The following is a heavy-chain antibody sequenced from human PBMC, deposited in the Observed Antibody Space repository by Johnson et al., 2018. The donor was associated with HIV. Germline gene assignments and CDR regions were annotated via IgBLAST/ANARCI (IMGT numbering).Heavy chain of an antibody. CDR2: IRYDGSNK. J-gene: IGHJ3*01. CDR1: GFTFSSYG. CDR3: AKGGISMAPDAFDV. D-gene: IGHD3-10*01. Sequence: QVQLVESGGGVVQPGGSLRLSCAASGFTFSSYGMHWVRQAPGKGLEWVAFIRYDGSNKYYADSVKGRFTISRDNSKNTLYLQMNSLRAEDTAVYYCAKGGISMAPDAFDVGGQGTMVTVSA. V-gene: IGHV3-30*02.